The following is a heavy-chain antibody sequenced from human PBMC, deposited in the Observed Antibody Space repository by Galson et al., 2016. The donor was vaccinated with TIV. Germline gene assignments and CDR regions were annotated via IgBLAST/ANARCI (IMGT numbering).Heavy chain of an antibody. CDR2: ISTPHGTT. CDR1: GYTFGSFP. J-gene: IGHJ3*02. D-gene: IGHD2-15*01. CDR3: ARYCASASCYSDAFDI. Sequence: SVKVSCKASGYTFGSFPLGWVRQAPGQGLEWMGWISTPHGTTHYAHDFQGRLTMTTDPSTSTVYMELRNLRPDDTAMYYCARYCASASCYSDAFDIWGQGTMVTVSS. V-gene: IGHV1-18*01.